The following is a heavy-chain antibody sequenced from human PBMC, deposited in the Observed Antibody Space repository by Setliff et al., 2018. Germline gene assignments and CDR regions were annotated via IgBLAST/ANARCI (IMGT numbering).Heavy chain of an antibody. CDR2: INPNSGGT. J-gene: IGHJ4*02. Sequence: GASVKVSCKASGYTFTGYYMHWVRQAPGQGLEWMGWINPNSGGTNYAQNFQGRVTMTRDTSISSAFMELSSLRSDDTAVYYCARDQYSGYNYGPDYWGQGTLVTVSS. D-gene: IGHD5-12*01. V-gene: IGHV1-2*02. CDR1: GYTFTGYY. CDR3: ARDQYSGYNYGPDY.